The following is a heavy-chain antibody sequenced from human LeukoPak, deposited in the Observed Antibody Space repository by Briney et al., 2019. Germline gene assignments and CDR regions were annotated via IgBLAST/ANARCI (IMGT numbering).Heavy chain of an antibody. D-gene: IGHD6-13*01. V-gene: IGHV5-51*01. CDR1: GYSFTSHW. CDR3: ARHGVYYSSTETFDY. Sequence: GESLQISCQGSGYSFTSHWIGWVRQMPGKGLEWMGIIYPGDSDTRYSPSFQGQVTISADKSISTAYLQWSSLKASDTAMYYCARHGVYYSSTETFDYWGQGTLVTVSS. CDR2: IYPGDSDT. J-gene: IGHJ4*02.